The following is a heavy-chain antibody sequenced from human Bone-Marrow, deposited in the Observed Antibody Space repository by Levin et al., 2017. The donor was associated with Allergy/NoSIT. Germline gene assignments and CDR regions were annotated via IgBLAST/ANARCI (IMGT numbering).Heavy chain of an antibody. Sequence: TTSETLSLTCVVSGGSISSSNWWSWVRQPPGKGLEWIGEIFHSGSTNYNPSLKGRVTISVDKSKNQFSLKLSSVTAAGTAVYYCATLRGDSSGYYGAFDIWGKGTMVTVSS. CDR2: IFHSGST. CDR3: ATLRGDSSGYYGAFDI. J-gene: IGHJ3*02. V-gene: IGHV4-4*02. D-gene: IGHD3-22*01. CDR1: GGSISSSNW.